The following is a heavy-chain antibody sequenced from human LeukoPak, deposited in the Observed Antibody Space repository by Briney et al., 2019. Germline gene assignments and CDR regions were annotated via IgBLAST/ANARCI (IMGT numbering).Heavy chain of an antibody. CDR1: GSTFSSYA. CDR2: ISYDGSNK. V-gene: IGHV3-30-3*01. D-gene: IGHD3-10*01. Sequence: GGSLRLSCAASGSTFSSYAMHWVRQAPGKGLEWVAVISYDGSNKYYADSVKGRFTISRDNSKNTLYLQMNSLRAEDTAVYYCARDRDSYFDYWGQGTLVTVSS. J-gene: IGHJ4*02. CDR3: ARDRDSYFDY.